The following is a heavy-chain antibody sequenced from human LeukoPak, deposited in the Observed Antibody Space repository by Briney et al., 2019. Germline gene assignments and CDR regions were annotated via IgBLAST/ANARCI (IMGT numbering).Heavy chain of an antibody. J-gene: IGHJ4*02. CDR2: VRNEIHTT. D-gene: IGHD6-19*01. Sequence: GGSLRLSCVASGFTFSDFYMDWVRQAPGKGLEWLGRVRNEIHTTEYAASVKGRFTFSRDDSKNSLFLQMNNLKTEDTAVYYCVRPHGMGWSTHYFDYWGQGTLVTVSS. CDR3: VRPHGMGWSTHYFDY. CDR1: GFTFSDFY. V-gene: IGHV3-72*01.